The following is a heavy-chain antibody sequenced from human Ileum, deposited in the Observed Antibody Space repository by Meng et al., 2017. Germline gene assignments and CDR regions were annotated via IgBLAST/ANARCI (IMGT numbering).Heavy chain of an antibody. Sequence: PLAEWGRGLWDPWATLSSTCTVSGGPISISFYWRWVRQSPGKGLEWIGQIYLAGSPNYNPSLESRVTISVDKSKNQFSLRLTSVTAADTAIFYCVRHGGKYFDSWGQGTLVTVSS. D-gene: IGHD2-15*01. CDR1: GGPISISFY. V-gene: IGHV4-4*02. CDR2: IYLAGSP. J-gene: IGHJ4*02. CDR3: VRHGGKYFDS.